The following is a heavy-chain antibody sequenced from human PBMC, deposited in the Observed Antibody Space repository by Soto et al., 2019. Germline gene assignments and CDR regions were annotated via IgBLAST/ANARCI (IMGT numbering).Heavy chain of an antibody. V-gene: IGHV1-69*13. D-gene: IGHD5-18*01. Sequence: SSVKVSCKASGGTFSSYAISWVRQAPGQGLEWMGGIIPIFGTANYAQKFQGRVTITADESTSTAYMELSSLRSEDTAVYYCATRSMDTAMVQNAFDIWGQGTMVTVPS. CDR2: IIPIFGTA. CDR3: ATRSMDTAMVQNAFDI. J-gene: IGHJ3*02. CDR1: GGTFSSYA.